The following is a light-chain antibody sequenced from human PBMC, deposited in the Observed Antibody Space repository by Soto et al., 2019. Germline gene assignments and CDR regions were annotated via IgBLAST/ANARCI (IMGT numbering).Light chain of an antibody. Sequence: EIVLAQSPGTLSLSPGARAPLSCRARQSVISNFLAWYQQKPGQAPRLLIHGATTRATGIPARFSGSGSGTDFTLTISSLEPEDFAVYYCQQRNNWPPETTFGQGTRLEIK. CDR1: QSVISNF. J-gene: IGKJ5*01. CDR2: GAT. V-gene: IGKV3-11*01. CDR3: QQRNNWPPETT.